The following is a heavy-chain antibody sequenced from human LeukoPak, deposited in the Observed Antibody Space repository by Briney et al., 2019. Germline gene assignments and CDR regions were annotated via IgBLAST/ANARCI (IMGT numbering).Heavy chain of an antibody. CDR3: AGTYYYDSSGYSDY. Sequence: GGSLRLSCAASGFTSSSYEMNWVRQAPGKGLEWVSYISSSGSTIYYADSVKGRFTISRDNAKNSLYLQMNSLRAEDTAVYYCAGTYYYDSSGYSDYWGQGTLVTVSS. D-gene: IGHD3-22*01. V-gene: IGHV3-48*03. CDR2: ISSSGSTI. CDR1: GFTSSSYE. J-gene: IGHJ4*02.